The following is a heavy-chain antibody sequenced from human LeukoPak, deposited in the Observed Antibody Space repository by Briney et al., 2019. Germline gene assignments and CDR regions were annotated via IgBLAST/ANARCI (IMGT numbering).Heavy chain of an antibody. CDR2: ISSSGSTT. D-gene: IGHD1-26*01. CDR3: ARGSGSYWMGGFDY. CDR1: GFTFSSYE. Sequence: GGSLRLSCAASGFTFSSYEMNWVRQAPGKGLEWVSYISSSGSTTYYADSVKGRFTISRDNSKNTLYLQMNSLRAEDTAVYYCARGSGSYWMGGFDYWGQGTLVTVSS. V-gene: IGHV3-48*03. J-gene: IGHJ4*02.